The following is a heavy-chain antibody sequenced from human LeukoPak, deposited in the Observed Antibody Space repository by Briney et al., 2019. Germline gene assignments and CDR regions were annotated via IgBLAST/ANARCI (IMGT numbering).Heavy chain of an antibody. Sequence: ASVTVSCKASGYTFTCYYMHWVRQAPGQGLEWMGWINPNSGGTNYAQKFQGRVSMTRDTSISTAYMELIRLRSDDTAVYYCARRPRVRGVSWFDPWGQGTLVTVSS. V-gene: IGHV1-2*02. D-gene: IGHD3-10*01. CDR2: INPNSGGT. J-gene: IGHJ5*02. CDR3: ARRPRVRGVSWFDP. CDR1: GYTFTCYY.